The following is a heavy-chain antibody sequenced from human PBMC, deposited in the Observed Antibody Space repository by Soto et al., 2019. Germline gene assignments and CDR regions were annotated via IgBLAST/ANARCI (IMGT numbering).Heavy chain of an antibody. J-gene: IGHJ6*02. CDR1: GYTFTSYY. CDR2: INPSGGST. V-gene: IGHV1-46*01. D-gene: IGHD1-26*01. Sequence: QVQLVQSGAEVKKPGASVKVSCKASGYTFTSYYMHWVRQAPGQGLEWMGIINPSGGSTSYAQKFQGRVTMTRDTSTSTVYMELSSLRSEDTAVYCCARDPLLSPGDYYYYGMDVWGQGTTVTVSS. CDR3: ARDPLLSPGDYYYYGMDV.